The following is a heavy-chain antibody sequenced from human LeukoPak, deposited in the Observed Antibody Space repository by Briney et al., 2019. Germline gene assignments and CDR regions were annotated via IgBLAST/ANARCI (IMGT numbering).Heavy chain of an antibody. J-gene: IGHJ3*02. CDR1: GFIFSDYY. CDR3: ARLSHYAFDM. Sequence: PGGSLRLSCAPSGFIFSDYYMSAVRQAPGKGAGWVSYITDSGNEIYYADTVKGRFTISRDNAKNSLFLQMNSLKAEDTAVYYCARLSHYAFDMWGQGAVVTVSS. V-gene: IGHV3-11*01. CDR2: ITDSGNEI.